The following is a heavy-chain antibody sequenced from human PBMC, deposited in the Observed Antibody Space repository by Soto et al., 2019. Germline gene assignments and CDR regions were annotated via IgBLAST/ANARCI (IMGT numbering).Heavy chain of an antibody. CDR2: IYYSGST. Sequence: SETLSLTCTVSGGSISSYYWSWIRQPPGKGLEWIGYIYYSGSTNYNPSLKSRVTISVDTSKNQFSLKLSSVTAADTAVYYCARGWIAYDILTGYYPSNWFDPWGQGTLVTGSS. CDR1: GGSISSYY. D-gene: IGHD3-9*01. CDR3: ARGWIAYDILTGYYPSNWFDP. V-gene: IGHV4-59*01. J-gene: IGHJ5*02.